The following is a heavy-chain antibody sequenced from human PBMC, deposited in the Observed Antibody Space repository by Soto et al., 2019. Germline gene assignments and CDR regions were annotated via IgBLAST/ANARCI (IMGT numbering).Heavy chain of an antibody. CDR1: GITFSSYE. D-gene: IGHD3-22*01. V-gene: IGHV3-48*03. J-gene: IGHJ6*01. CDR2: ISSSGSTI. CDR3: AREGSSGYYLYSDYYYY. Sequence: LALSCAASGITFSSYEINWVRQAPGKGLEWVSYISSSGSTIYYADSVKGRFTISRDNAKNSLYLQMNSLRAEDTAVYYCAREGSSGYYLYSDYYYY.